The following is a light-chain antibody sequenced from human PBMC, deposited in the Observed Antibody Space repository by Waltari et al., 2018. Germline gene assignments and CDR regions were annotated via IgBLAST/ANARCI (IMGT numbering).Light chain of an antibody. V-gene: IGLV1-44*01. CDR3: ATWDDSLNGNV. CDR1: SSNIGSNP. J-gene: IGLJ6*01. Sequence: QSVLTQPPSASGTPGQRVTISCSGSSSNIGSNPVNWYQQLPGTAPKLLIYTNNQRPPGVPDRFSGSKSGTSASLAISGLQSEDEAHYYCATWDDSLNGNVFGSGTKVIVL. CDR2: TNN.